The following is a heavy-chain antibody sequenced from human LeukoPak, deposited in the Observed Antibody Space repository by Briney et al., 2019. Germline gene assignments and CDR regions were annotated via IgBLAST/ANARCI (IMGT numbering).Heavy chain of an antibody. Sequence: GGSLRLSCAASGFTFSSYGMHWVRQAPGKGLEWVAVIWYDGSNKYYADSVKGRFTISRDNAKNTLYLQMNSLRVEDTAVYYCARPHTGFDSWGQGTLVTVSS. CDR1: GFTFSSYG. CDR3: ARPHTGFDS. V-gene: IGHV3-33*03. CDR2: IWYDGSNK. J-gene: IGHJ4*02.